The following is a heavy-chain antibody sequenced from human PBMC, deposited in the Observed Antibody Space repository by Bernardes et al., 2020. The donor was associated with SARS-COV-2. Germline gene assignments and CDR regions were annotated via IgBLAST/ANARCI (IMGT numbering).Heavy chain of an antibody. Sequence: GGSLRLSCAASGFTFSSYSMNWVRQAPGKGLEWVSYISSSSSTIYYADSVKGRFTISRDNAKNSLYLQMNSLRDEDTAVYYCARDHAHYYGSGLDPWGQGTLVTVSS. CDR2: ISSSSSTI. J-gene: IGHJ5*02. CDR1: GFTFSSYS. D-gene: IGHD3-10*01. V-gene: IGHV3-48*02. CDR3: ARDHAHYYGSGLDP.